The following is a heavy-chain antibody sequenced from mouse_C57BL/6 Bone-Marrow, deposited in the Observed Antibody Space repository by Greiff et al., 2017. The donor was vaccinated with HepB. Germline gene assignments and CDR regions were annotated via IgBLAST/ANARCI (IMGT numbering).Heavy chain of an antibody. V-gene: IGHV2-4*01. CDR1: GFSLTSYG. J-gene: IGHJ3*01. Sequence: VQLQQSGPGLVQPSQSLSITCTVSGFSLTSYGVHGVGQPPGKGLEWLGVIWSGGSTDYNAAFISRLSISKDNSKSQVFFKMNSLQADETAIYYCAKVATRFAYWGQGTLATVSA. CDR2: IWSGGST. CDR3: AKVATRFAY.